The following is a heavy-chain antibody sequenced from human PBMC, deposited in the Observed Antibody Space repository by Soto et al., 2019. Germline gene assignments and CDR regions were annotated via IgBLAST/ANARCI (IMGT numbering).Heavy chain of an antibody. CDR1: GGLLSRGANY. CDR2: IYYSGST. Sequence: TVSGGLLSRGANYWCCIRQHPGKGLEWIGYIYYSGSTYYNPSLKSRVTISVDTSKNQFSLKLSSVTAADTAVYYCARTPGYWGQGTLVTVS. J-gene: IGHJ4*02. CDR3: ARTPGY. V-gene: IGHV4-31*03.